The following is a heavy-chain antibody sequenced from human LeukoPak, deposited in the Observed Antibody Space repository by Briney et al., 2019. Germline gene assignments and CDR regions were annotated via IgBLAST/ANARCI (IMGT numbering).Heavy chain of an antibody. J-gene: IGHJ4*02. CDR1: GFDFDDYA. D-gene: IGHD6-19*01. CDR2: ISWNSDSV. CDR3: ARDRDNVAGSRGYFDY. Sequence: GGSLRLSCAVSGFDFDDYAMHWVRQAPGKGLEWVSRISWNSDSVGYADSVKGRFTISRDNAKNSLYLQMNSLRAEDTAVYYCARDRDNVAGSRGYFDYWGQGTLVTVSS. V-gene: IGHV3-9*01.